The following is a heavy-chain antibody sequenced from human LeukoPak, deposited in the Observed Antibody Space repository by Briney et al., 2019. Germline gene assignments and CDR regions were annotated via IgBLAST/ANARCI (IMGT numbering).Heavy chain of an antibody. D-gene: IGHD4-17*01. CDR2: IWYDGSNK. CDR3: ARGQDYGDSNWFDS. Sequence: GGSLRLSCAASGFTFSSYGMHWVRQAAGKGLEWVAVIWYDGSNKYNTDSVKGRFTVSRDNSKNTLYLQMNSLRVEDTAVYYCARGQDYGDSNWFDSWGQGALVTVSS. V-gene: IGHV3-33*01. CDR1: GFTFSSYG. J-gene: IGHJ5*01.